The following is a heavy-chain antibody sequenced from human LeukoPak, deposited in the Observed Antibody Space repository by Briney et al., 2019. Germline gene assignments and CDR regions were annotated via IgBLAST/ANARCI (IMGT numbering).Heavy chain of an antibody. V-gene: IGHV4-59*01. D-gene: IGHD6-19*01. CDR2: IYYTEST. CDR3: VRLYSSGCIDY. CDR1: GVSISSYY. J-gene: IGHJ4*02. Sequence: SETLSLTCTVSGVSISSYYWSWIRQPPGKGLEWIGYIYYTESTNYIPSLKSRVTISVDTSKNQFSLKLTSVTAADTAVYYCVRLYSSGCIDYWGQGTLVTVSS.